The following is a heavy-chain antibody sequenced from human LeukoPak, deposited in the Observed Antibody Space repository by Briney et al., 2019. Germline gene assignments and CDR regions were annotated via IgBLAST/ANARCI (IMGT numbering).Heavy chain of an antibody. Sequence: ASVKVSCKASGYTFTGYYMHWVRQAPGQGLEWMGWINPNSGGTNYAQKFQGRVTMTRDTSISTAYMELSRLRSDDTAVYYCARWGSGSYYAPFFDYWGQGTLVTVSS. CDR2: INPNSGGT. D-gene: IGHD1-26*01. CDR3: ARWGSGSYYAPFFDY. J-gene: IGHJ4*02. V-gene: IGHV1-2*02. CDR1: GYTFTGYY.